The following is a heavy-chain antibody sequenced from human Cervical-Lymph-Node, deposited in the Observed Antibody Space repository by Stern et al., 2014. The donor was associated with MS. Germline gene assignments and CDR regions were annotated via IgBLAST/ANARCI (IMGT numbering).Heavy chain of an antibody. V-gene: IGHV1-69*18. CDR1: GGTFTSYA. D-gene: IGHD5-24*01. CDR2: NSPIFGTA. J-gene: IGHJ4*02. CDR3: ARGVEMGDY. Sequence: QVQLLQSGAEVKKPGSSVKVSCKASGGTFTSYAIRWVRQAPGQGLEWMDRNSPIFGTAKYAQKFQGRVTITADESTSTGYMELSSLRSEGAAVYYCARGVEMGDYWGQGTLVTVSS.